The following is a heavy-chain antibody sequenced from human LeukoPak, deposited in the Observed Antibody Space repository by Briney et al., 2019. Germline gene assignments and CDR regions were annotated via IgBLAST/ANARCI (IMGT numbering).Heavy chain of an antibody. CDR1: GFTFSSYA. J-gene: IGHJ6*03. V-gene: IGHV3-73*01. D-gene: IGHD7-27*01. CDR2: IRSKANSYAT. Sequence: GRSLRLSCAASGFTFSSYAMHWVRQASGKGLEWVGRIRSKANSYATAYAASVKGRFTISRDDSKNTAYLQMNSLKTEDTAVYYCTRIWDYYYMDVWGKGTTVTVSS. CDR3: TRIWDYYYMDV.